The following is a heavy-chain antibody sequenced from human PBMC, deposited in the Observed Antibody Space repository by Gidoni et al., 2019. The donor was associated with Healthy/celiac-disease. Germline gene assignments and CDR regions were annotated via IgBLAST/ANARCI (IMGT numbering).Heavy chain of an antibody. CDR1: GFTFECYA. CDR3: AKDKVPRSIDYYGSGSYYTAVDY. Sequence: EVQMVESGGGLVQPGMSLRLSCAGSGFTFECYAMPCVRQAPGRGLEWDAGISWNSGSIGYADTVKCRFTSSRDNAKNSLYLQMNSLRAEDTALYYCAKDKVPRSIDYYGSGSYYTAVDYWGQGTLVTVSS. CDR2: ISWNSGSI. J-gene: IGHJ4*02. D-gene: IGHD3-10*01. V-gene: IGHV3-9*01.